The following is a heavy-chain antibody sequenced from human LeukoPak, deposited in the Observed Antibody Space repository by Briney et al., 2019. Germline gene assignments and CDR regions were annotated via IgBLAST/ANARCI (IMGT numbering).Heavy chain of an antibody. Sequence: ASVKVSCKASGYTFTTYDITWVRQAPGQGLEWMGWISGYNGNTKYAQRLQGRVTMTTDTSTNTAYMELRSLRSDDTAVYYCARIRTYGSGSYYSYYSDYWGQGTLVTVSS. D-gene: IGHD3-10*01. CDR3: ARIRTYGSGSYYSYYSDY. CDR1: GYTFTTYD. CDR2: ISGYNGNT. V-gene: IGHV1-18*01. J-gene: IGHJ4*02.